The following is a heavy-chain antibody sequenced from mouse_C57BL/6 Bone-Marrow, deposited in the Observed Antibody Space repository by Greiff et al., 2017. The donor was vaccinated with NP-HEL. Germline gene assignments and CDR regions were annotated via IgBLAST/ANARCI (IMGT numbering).Heavy chain of an antibody. J-gene: IGHJ1*03. CDR3: ARGRLLLRYRYFDV. CDR2: IHPNSGST. V-gene: IGHV1-64*01. Sequence: VQLQQSGAEPVKPGASVKLSCKASGYTFTSYWMHWVKQRPGQGLEWIGMIHPNSGSTNYNEKFKSKATLTVDKSSSTAYMQLSSLTSEDSAVYYCARGRLLLRYRYFDVWGTGTTVTVSS. CDR1: GYTFTSYW. D-gene: IGHD1-1*01.